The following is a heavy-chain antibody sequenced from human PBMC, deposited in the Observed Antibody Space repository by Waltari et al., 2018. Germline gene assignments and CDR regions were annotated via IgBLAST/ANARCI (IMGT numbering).Heavy chain of an antibody. CDR3: ARDARDWEAVANTYFDS. CDR2: VDHSGSA. D-gene: IGHD6-19*01. J-gene: IGHJ4*02. Sequence: QVQLQQWGAGLLKPSETLSPTCAVYGGPFSGYYWSWIRQPPGKGLEWIGEVDHSGSANYSPSLKSRATISVDTSKKQFSLTLTSVTAADTAVYYCARDARDWEAVANTYFDSWGQGTLVAVSS. V-gene: IGHV4-34*02. CDR1: GGPFSGYY.